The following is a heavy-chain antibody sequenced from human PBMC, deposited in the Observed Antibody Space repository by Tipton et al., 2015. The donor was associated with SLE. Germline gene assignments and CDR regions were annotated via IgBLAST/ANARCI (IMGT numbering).Heavy chain of an antibody. CDR3: ARDGAIGARPGPLDH. D-gene: IGHD6-6*01. CDR2: IYYTGST. Sequence: TLSLTCSVSGDSFSRNTYLWGWIRQPPGKGLEWIGDIYYTGSTYYNPSLKSRVSFSIDTSKHQFSLKLNSVTAADAAVYFCARDGAIGARPGPLDHWGPGALVTVSS. V-gene: IGHV4-39*07. J-gene: IGHJ4*02. CDR1: GDSFSRNTYL.